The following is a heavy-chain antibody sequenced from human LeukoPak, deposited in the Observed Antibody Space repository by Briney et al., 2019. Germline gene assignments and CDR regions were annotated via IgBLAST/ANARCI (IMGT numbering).Heavy chain of an antibody. CDR1: GYTFTSYG. D-gene: IGHD1-26*01. J-gene: IGHJ3*02. CDR2: ISAYNGNT. Sequence: VASVKVSCKASGYTFTSYGISWVRQAPGQGLEWMGWISAYNGNTNYAQKLQGRGTMTTDTSTSTAYMELRSLRSDDTAVYYCARGVVGATISVPEDAFDIWGQGTMVTVSS. CDR3: ARGVVGATISVPEDAFDI. V-gene: IGHV1-18*01.